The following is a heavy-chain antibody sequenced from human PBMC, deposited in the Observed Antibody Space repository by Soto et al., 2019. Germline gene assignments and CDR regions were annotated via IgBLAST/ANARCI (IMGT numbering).Heavy chain of an antibody. CDR3: ASSHPHMVVVPAASYRIAG. J-gene: IGHJ6*02. Sequence: SVNVSWTASGGTFSIYAISWVRQAPGQGLEWMGGIIPIFGTANYAQKFQGRVTITADKSTSTAYMELSSLRSEDTAVYYCASSHPHMVVVPAASYRIAGRGQGTTVTVSS. CDR2: IIPIFGTA. D-gene: IGHD2-2*01. V-gene: IGHV1-69*06. CDR1: GGTFSIYA.